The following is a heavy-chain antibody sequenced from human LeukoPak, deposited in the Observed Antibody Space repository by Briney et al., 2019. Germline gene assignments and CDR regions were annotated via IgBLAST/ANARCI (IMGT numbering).Heavy chain of an antibody. CDR2: IYPGDSDT. D-gene: IGHD5-12*01. CDR3: ARARSGYSGYGPFDY. Sequence: RAESLKISCKGSGYSFTSYWIGWVRQMPGKGLEWMGIIYPGDSDTRYSPSFQGQVTIPADKSISTAYLQWSSLKASDTAMYYCARARSGYSGYGPFDYWGQGTLVTVSS. J-gene: IGHJ4*02. CDR1: GYSFTSYW. V-gene: IGHV5-51*01.